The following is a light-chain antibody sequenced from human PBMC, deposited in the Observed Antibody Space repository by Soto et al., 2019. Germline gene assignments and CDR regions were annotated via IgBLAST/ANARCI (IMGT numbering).Light chain of an antibody. CDR2: GAS. V-gene: IGKV3-20*01. Sequence: EIVLTQSPGTLSLSPGERATLSCRASQSVSSSYLAWYQQKPGQAPRLLIYGASSRATGIPDRLSGSGSGTDFTLTISRLEPEDFAVYYCQQYGSPPGSASGSYTFGQGTKLEIK. J-gene: IGKJ2*01. CDR3: QQYGSPPGSASGSYT. CDR1: QSVSSSY.